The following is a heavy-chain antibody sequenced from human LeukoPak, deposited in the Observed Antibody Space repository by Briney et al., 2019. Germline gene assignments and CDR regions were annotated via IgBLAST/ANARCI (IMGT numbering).Heavy chain of an antibody. V-gene: IGHV3-49*03. CDR3: STGTYGLFDS. D-gene: IGHD3-16*01. CDR2: IRKEGYGGTA. J-gene: IGHJ4*02. CDR1: GLSFDDHA. Sequence: GGSLRLSCKVSGLSFDDHAMSWFRQAPEKGLEWVGFIRKEGYGGTADYAASVEGRFTTSKDDSKTIAYLQMTNLRIEDTGVYFCSTGTYGLFDSWGQGTLVAVSS.